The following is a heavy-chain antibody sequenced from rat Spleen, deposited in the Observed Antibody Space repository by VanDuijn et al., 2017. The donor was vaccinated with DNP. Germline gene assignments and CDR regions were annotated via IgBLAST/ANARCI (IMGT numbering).Heavy chain of an antibody. J-gene: IGHJ3*01. CDR1: GFTFSNYW. Sequence: EVQLVETGGGLVQPGGSLKLSCVASGFTFSNYWMYWIRQAPGKGLEWVASIKTGGGSTYYPDSVKGRFTISRDNAENTVYLQMDSPRSEDTATYYCATGVHGGYEDWFAYWGQGTLVTVSS. D-gene: IGHD1-11*01. CDR3: ATGVHGGYEDWFAY. V-gene: IGHV5-58*01. CDR2: IKTGGGST.